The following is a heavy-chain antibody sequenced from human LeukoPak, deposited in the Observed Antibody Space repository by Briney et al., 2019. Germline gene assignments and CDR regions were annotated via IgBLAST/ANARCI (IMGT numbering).Heavy chain of an antibody. J-gene: IGHJ4*02. V-gene: IGHV1-18*01. Sequence: ASVKVSCKASGYTFTSYGISWVRQAPGQGLEWMGWISAYSGNTNYAQKLQGRVTMTTDTSTSTAYMELRSLRSDDTAVYYCARVSSHDILTGYYDYWGQGTLVTVSS. CDR2: ISAYSGNT. CDR3: ARVSSHDILTGYYDY. D-gene: IGHD3-9*01. CDR1: GYTFTSYG.